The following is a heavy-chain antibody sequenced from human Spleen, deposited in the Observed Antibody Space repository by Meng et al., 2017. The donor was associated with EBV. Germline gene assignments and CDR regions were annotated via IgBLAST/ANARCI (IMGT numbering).Heavy chain of an antibody. D-gene: IGHD3-22*01. V-gene: IGHV4-4*02. Sequence: GHLQESGPGLVKPSGTLSLTCAVSGASIDSSDWWTWVRQAPGKGLEWIGEIHHSGTTNYNPSLESRVTISIDKSDNQFSLKLTSVTAADTAVYYCARGLGGHYPTMEYWGQGTLVTVSS. J-gene: IGHJ4*02. CDR3: ARGLGGHYPTMEY. CDR2: IHHSGTT. CDR1: GASIDSSDW.